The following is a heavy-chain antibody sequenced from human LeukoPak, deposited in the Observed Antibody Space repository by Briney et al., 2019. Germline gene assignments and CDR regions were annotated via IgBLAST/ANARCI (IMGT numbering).Heavy chain of an antibody. J-gene: IGHJ4*02. CDR3: ARDRGSGWYDY. CDR1: GGSISTYY. V-gene: IGHV4-4*07. Sequence: SETLSLTCTVSGGSISTYYWSWMRQPAGKGLEWIGRISSSGTTNYNPSLKSRVTMSLDRPRNQFSLKLSSVTAADTAVYYCARDRGSGWYDYWGQGTLVTVSS. CDR2: ISSSGTT. D-gene: IGHD6-19*01.